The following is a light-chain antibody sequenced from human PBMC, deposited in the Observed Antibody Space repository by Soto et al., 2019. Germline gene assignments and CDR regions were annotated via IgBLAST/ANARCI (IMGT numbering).Light chain of an antibody. CDR3: MQPLQSWT. Sequence: EFVLTQSPGTLSLSPGERATLSCRASQTVRNNYLAWYQQKPGQAPRLLIYLGSNRASGVPDRFSGSGSGTDFTLKISRVEAEDVGVYYCMQPLQSWTFGQGTKVDIK. CDR1: QTVRNNY. J-gene: IGKJ1*01. CDR2: LGS. V-gene: IGKV3-20*01.